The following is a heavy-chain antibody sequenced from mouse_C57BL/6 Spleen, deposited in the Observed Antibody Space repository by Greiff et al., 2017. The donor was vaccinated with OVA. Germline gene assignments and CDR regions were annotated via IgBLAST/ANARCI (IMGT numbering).Heavy chain of an antibody. CDR1: GYTFTSYW. V-gene: IGHV1-69*01. CDR2: IDPSDSYT. CDR3: ASNYGSSPLYFDY. Sequence: QVQLQQPGAELVMPGASVKLSCKASGYTFTSYWMHWVKQRPGQGLEWIGEIDPSDSYTNYNQKFKGKSTLTVDKSSSTAYMQLSSLTSEDSAVYFCASNYGSSPLYFDYWGQGTTLTVSS. D-gene: IGHD1-1*01. J-gene: IGHJ2*01.